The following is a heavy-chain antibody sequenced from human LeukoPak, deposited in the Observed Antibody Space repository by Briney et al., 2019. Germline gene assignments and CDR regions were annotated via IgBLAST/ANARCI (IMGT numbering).Heavy chain of an antibody. J-gene: IGHJ4*02. CDR3: TTEEGSPIFDY. Sequence: GRSLRLSCAASGFTFSNAWMSWVRQAPGKGLEWVGRIKSKTHGMTTDYAAPVKGRFTISRDDSKNTLYLEMNSLKTKDTAIYYCTTEEGSPIFDYWGQGTLVTVSS. CDR2: IKSKTHGMTT. D-gene: IGHD1-26*01. V-gene: IGHV3-15*01. CDR1: GFTFSNAW.